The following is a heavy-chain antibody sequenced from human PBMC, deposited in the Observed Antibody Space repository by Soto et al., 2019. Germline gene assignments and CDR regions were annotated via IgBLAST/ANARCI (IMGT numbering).Heavy chain of an antibody. Sequence: QVQLQESGPGLVKPSQTLTLTCTVSGGSISTSGSYWSWIRQHPGKGLEWIGHIYHSGSTYYNPSLKNRLTISVDTSENQFSLTLNSVSAADTEVYYCAGSGRYFDYWGQGTLVTVSS. CDR1: GGSISTSGSY. CDR2: IYHSGST. D-gene: IGHD2-15*01. V-gene: IGHV4-31*03. CDR3: AGSGRYFDY. J-gene: IGHJ4*02.